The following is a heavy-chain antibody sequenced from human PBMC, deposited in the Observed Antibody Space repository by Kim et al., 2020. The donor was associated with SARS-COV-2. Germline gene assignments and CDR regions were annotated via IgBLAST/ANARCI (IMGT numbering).Heavy chain of an antibody. CDR1: GYTFTSYA. V-gene: IGHV7-4-1*02. CDR3: AREGSIVVVTAMVFDY. Sequence: ASVKVSCKASGYTFTSYAMNWVRQAPGQGLEWMGWINTNTGNPTYAQCFTGRFVFSLDTSVSTAYLQISSLKAEDTAVYYCAREGSIVVVTAMVFDYWGQGSLVTVSS. D-gene: IGHD2-21*02. CDR2: INTNTGNP. J-gene: IGHJ4*02.